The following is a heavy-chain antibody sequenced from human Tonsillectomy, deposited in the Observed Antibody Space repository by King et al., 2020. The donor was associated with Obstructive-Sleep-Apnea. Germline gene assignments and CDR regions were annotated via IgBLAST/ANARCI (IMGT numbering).Heavy chain of an antibody. CDR2: MSDEGRFM. Sequence: VQLVESGGGVVHPGRSLRLSCAASGYSVNNYAMHLVRQAPGKGLEWVTVMSDEGRFMFYAASVKGRLTTSRDTSENTLSLQMDSLKTEDTAVYYCARERSSGWFLWDYWGQGTLVTVSS. CDR1: GYSVNNYA. D-gene: IGHD6-19*01. V-gene: IGHV3-30*04. J-gene: IGHJ4*02. CDR3: ARERSSGWFLWDY.